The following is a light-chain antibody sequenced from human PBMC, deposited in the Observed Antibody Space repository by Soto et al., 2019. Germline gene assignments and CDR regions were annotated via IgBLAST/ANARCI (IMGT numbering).Light chain of an antibody. CDR2: DAS. J-gene: IGKJ1*01. V-gene: IGKV3-15*01. CDR3: QQDHYWWT. CDR1: QSISSH. Sequence: EVVMTQSPATLSVSPGETATLSCRASQSISSHLAWYQQKPGQAPRLLMHDASARATGIPARFSGSGSGTEFTHTISSLQSEDFAVYYCQQDHYWWTFGKGTKVEIK.